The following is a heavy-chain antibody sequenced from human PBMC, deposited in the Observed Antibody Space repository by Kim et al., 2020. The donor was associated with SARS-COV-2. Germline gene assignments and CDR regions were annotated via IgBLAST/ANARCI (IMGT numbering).Heavy chain of an antibody. Sequence: ASVKVSCKASGYTFTSYAMNWVRQAPGQGLEWMGWINTNTGNPTYAQGFTGRFVFSLDTSVSTAYLQIRSLKAEDTAVYYCARGWGSSSGYYRLYNWFDPWGQGTLVTVSS. D-gene: IGHD3-22*01. CDR3: ARGWGSSSGYYRLYNWFDP. CDR1: GYTFTSYA. J-gene: IGHJ5*02. CDR2: INTNTGNP. V-gene: IGHV7-4-1*02.